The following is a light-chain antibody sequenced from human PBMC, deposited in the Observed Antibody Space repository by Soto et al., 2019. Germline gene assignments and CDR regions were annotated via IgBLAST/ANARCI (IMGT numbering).Light chain of an antibody. V-gene: IGLV2-23*01. CDR3: CAYAGGVRFV. CDR1: TSDVGNYNF. CDR2: EGI. Sequence: QSVLSQPASVSGSPGQSITISCTGTTSDVGNYNFVSWYQQHPGNAPKLIIYEGIKRPSGVSPRFSGSKSGNTASLTISGLQSEDEADYSCCAYAGGVRFVFGSGTKLTVL. J-gene: IGLJ1*01.